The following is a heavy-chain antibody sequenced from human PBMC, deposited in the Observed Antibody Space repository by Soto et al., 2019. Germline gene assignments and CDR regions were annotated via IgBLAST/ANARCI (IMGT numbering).Heavy chain of an antibody. CDR1: GDSFTNYY. J-gene: IGHJ4*02. Sequence: QVQLQESGPGLVKPSETLSLTCTVSGDSFTNYYWSWIRQPPGKGLEWIGSSYYTGSTNYNPSLKSRVSISVDTSNTQFSLKMSSVTAADTAVYYCARDSPRPFWGQGTLVTVSS. V-gene: IGHV4-59*01. CDR2: SYYTGST. CDR3: ARDSPRPF.